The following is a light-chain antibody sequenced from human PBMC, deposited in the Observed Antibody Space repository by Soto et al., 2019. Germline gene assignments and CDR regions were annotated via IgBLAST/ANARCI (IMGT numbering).Light chain of an antibody. Sequence: QSVLTQPPSVSEAPRQRVTISCSGSSSNIGNNAVNWYQQLPGKAPKLLIYYDDLLPSGVSDRFSGSKSGTSASLAISGLQSEDEADYYCAAWDDSLNAVVFGGWTKLTVL. CDR2: YDD. V-gene: IGLV1-36*01. CDR1: SSNIGNNA. CDR3: AAWDDSLNAVV. J-gene: IGLJ2*01.